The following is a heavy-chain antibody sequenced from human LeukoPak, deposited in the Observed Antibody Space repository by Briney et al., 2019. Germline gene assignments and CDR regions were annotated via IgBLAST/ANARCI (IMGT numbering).Heavy chain of an antibody. CDR2: INPNSGGT. CDR3: APAQGSTWYFDY. CDR1: GYTFTGYY. Sequence: GASVKVSCKASGYTFTGYYIHWVRQAPGQRLEWMGWINPNSGGTNYAQKFQRRVTMTSGTSISTAYMEVSRLSSDDTAVYYCAPAQGSTWYFDYWGQGTLVTVSS. D-gene: IGHD2-2*01. V-gene: IGHV1-2*02. J-gene: IGHJ4*02.